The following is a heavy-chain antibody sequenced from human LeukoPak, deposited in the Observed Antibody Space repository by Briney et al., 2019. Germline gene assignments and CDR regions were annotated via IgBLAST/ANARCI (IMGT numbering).Heavy chain of an antibody. D-gene: IGHD6-19*01. CDR3: VKEGRRQWLPRGWFDS. CDR2: ISNNGENT. Sequence: GGSLRLSCAASGFTFSRYVMHWVRQAPGKGLEYVSAISNNGENTYYADSVKGRFTISRDNSKNTLYVQMSSLRDEDTAVYYCVKEGRRQWLPRGWFDSWGQGPLVTVSS. CDR1: GFTFSRYV. V-gene: IGHV3-64*05. J-gene: IGHJ5*01.